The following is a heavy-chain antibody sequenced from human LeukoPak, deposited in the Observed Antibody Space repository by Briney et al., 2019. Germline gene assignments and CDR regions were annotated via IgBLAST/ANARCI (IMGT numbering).Heavy chain of an antibody. CDR2: ISSSSSYI. CDR1: GFTFSSYS. Sequence: GGSLRLSCAASGFTFSSYSMNWVRQTPGKGLEWVSSISSSSSYIYYADSVKGRFTISRDNAKNSLYLQMNSLRAEDTAVYYCARDSQVTYYYDSSGYYSYWGQGTLVTVSS. V-gene: IGHV3-21*01. J-gene: IGHJ4*02. CDR3: ARDSQVTYYYDSSGYYSY. D-gene: IGHD3-22*01.